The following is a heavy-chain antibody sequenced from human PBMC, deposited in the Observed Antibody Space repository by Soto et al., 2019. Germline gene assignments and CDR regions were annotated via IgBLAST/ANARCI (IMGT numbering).Heavy chain of an antibody. CDR2: IYYSGRT. V-gene: IGHV4-31*03. Sequence: QVQLQESGPGLVKPSQTLSLTCPVSGGSISSGGYYWSWIRQHPGKGLEWIGYIYYSGRTYYSPSLKSRVTISVDTSKNQFSLKLSSVTAADTAVYYCARAYDYGDRGSYWYFDLWGRGTLVTVSS. D-gene: IGHD4-17*01. CDR3: ARAYDYGDRGSYWYFDL. CDR1: GGSISSGGYY. J-gene: IGHJ2*01.